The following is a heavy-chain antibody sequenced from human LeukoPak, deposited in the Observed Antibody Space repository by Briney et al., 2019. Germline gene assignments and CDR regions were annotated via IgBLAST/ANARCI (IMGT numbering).Heavy chain of an antibody. CDR1: GFTFSKYW. D-gene: IGHD6-19*01. CDR2: IKQDGSEK. J-gene: IGHJ4*02. V-gene: IGHV3-7*01. CDR3: GRLVRELDY. Sequence: GGSLRLSCAASGFTFSKYWMSWVRQVPGKGLELVANIKQDGSEKYYVDSVKGRFTISRDNAKNSLYLQMNSLRDEDTAVYYCGRLVRELDYWGQGILVTVSS.